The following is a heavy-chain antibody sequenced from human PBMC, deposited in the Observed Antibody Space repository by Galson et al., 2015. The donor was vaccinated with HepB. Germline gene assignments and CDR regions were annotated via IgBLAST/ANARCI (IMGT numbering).Heavy chain of an antibody. CDR1: GFTFSDYY. J-gene: IGHJ4*02. D-gene: IGHD4/OR15-4a*01. CDR2: ISSNTLYT. V-gene: IGHV3-11*06. Sequence: SLRLSCAASGFTFSDYYMRWIRQAPGKGLEWISYISSNTLYTNYADSVKGRFTVSRDNAKNSVYLQMNSLRAEDTAVYYCARARRMVANDFWGQGTLVTVSS. CDR3: ARARRMVANDF.